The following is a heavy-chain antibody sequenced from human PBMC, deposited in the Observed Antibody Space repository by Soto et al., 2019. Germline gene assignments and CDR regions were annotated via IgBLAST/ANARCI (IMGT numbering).Heavy chain of an antibody. CDR2: MNAKSGDT. CDR1: GYTFSDFD. D-gene: IGHD3-10*01. CDR3: ARGNPFNYTGFDV. J-gene: IGHJ6*02. V-gene: IGHV1-8*01. Sequence: ASVKVSCKASGYTFSDFDINWLRQASGQGPEWMGWMNAKSGDTFFPQRLQGKFNMTWDTSLSTAYMEVGSLTSDDTAIYYCARGNPFNYTGFDVWGQGTTVTVSS.